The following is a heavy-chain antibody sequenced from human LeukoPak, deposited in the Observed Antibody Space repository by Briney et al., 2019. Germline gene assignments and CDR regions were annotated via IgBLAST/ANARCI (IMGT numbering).Heavy chain of an antibody. V-gene: IGHV3-48*03. Sequence: GGSLRLSCAASGFTFSSYEMNWVRQAPGKGLEWVSYISSNGSAINYADSVKGRFTISRDNAKNSLYLQMNCLRAEDTAVYYCAREGITSPGYFDYWGQGTLVTVSS. CDR1: GFTFSSYE. CDR3: AREGITSPGYFDY. D-gene: IGHD3-10*01. J-gene: IGHJ4*02. CDR2: ISSNGSAI.